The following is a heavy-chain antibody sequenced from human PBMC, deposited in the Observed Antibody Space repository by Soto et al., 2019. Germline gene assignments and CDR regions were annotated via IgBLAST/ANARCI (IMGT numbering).Heavy chain of an antibody. J-gene: IGHJ5*02. CDR2: IYHSGST. Sequence: PSETLSLTCAVSGGSISSGGYSWSWIRQPPGKGLEWIGYIYHSGSTYYNPSLKSRVTISVDRSKNQSSLKLSSVTAADTAVYYCARTESGTFDPWGQGTLVTSPQ. V-gene: IGHV4-30-2*01. CDR3: ARTESGTFDP. D-gene: IGHD1-7*01. CDR1: GGSISSGGYS.